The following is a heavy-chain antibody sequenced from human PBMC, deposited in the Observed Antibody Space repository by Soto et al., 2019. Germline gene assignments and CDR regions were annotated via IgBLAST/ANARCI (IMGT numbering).Heavy chain of an antibody. CDR3: ARATYCTGGNCLLDY. CDR2: IYSGGST. J-gene: IGHJ4*02. CDR1: EFTVTSNY. D-gene: IGHD2-15*01. Sequence: EVQLVESGGGLVQPGGSLRRSGAASEFTVTSNYMSWVRQAPGKGLEWVSVIYSGGSTYYADFVKGRFTISRDNSKNTVYLQMNSLRAEDTAVYYCARATYCTGGNCLLDYWGQGTLVTVSS. V-gene: IGHV3-53*04.